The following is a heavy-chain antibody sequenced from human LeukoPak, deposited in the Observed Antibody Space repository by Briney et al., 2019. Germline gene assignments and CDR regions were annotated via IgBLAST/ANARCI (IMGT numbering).Heavy chain of an antibody. CDR1: GGSVSSGSYY. Sequence: SETLSLTCTVSGGSVSSGSYYWSWIRQPPGKGLEWIGYIYYSGSTNYNPSLKSRVTISVDTSKNQFSLKLSSVTAADTAVYYCARVVVPAAKVRMNSRFDPWGQGTLVTVSS. V-gene: IGHV4-61*01. D-gene: IGHD2-2*01. J-gene: IGHJ5*02. CDR3: ARVVVPAAKVRMNSRFDP. CDR2: IYYSGST.